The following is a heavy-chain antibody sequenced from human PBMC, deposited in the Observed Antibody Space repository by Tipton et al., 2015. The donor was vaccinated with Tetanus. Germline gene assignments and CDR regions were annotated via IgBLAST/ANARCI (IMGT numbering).Heavy chain of an antibody. V-gene: IGHV4-31*03. Sequence: TLSLTCTVSGGSISSGGYYWSWVRQHPGKGLEWIGDIYYSGSTYYNPSLKSRVTISVDTSKNQFSLKLKSVTAAVTAVYYCARDQARGARGWNYFDYWGQGTLVTVSS. CDR3: ARDQARGARGWNYFDY. J-gene: IGHJ4*02. CDR2: IYYSGST. D-gene: IGHD1-26*01. CDR1: GGSISSGGYY.